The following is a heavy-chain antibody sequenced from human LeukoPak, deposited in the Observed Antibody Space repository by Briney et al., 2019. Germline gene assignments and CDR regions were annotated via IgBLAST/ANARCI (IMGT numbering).Heavy chain of an antibody. D-gene: IGHD6-13*01. J-gene: IGHJ5*02. Sequence: SETLSLTCAVYGGSFSGYYWSWIRQPPGKGLEWIGEINHSGSTNYNPSLKSRVTISVDTSKNQFSLKLSSVTAADTAVYYCARRKSIAAASRWNWFDPWGQATLVTVSS. V-gene: IGHV4-34*01. CDR3: ARRKSIAAASRWNWFDP. CDR2: INHSGST. CDR1: GGSFSGYY.